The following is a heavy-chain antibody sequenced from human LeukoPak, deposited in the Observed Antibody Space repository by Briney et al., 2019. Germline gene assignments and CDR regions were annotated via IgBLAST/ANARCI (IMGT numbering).Heavy chain of an antibody. CDR1: GGSISSGSYY. V-gene: IGHV4-61*01. D-gene: IGHD6-19*01. Sequence: PSQTLSLTCTVSGGSISSGSYYWSWIRQPPGKGLEWIGYIYYSGSTNYNPSLKSRVTISVDTSKNQFSLKLSSVTAADTAVYYCARDLTLEAGFFDYWGQGTLVTVSS. J-gene: IGHJ4*02. CDR2: IYYSGST. CDR3: ARDLTLEAGFFDY.